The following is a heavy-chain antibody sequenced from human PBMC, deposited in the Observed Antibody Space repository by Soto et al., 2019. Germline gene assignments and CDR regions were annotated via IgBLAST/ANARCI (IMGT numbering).Heavy chain of an antibody. Sequence: EVQLVETGGGLIQPGGSLRLSCAASGFTVSSTYMSWVRQAPGKGLEWVSVIYSGGSTYYADSVKGRFTIFRDDSKNTLHLQMNSLRAEDTAVYYCGSTSFPGYYYYGMDVWGQGTTVTVSS. V-gene: IGHV3-53*02. D-gene: IGHD2-2*01. CDR2: IYSGGST. CDR1: GFTVSSTY. J-gene: IGHJ6*02. CDR3: GSTSFPGYYYYGMDV.